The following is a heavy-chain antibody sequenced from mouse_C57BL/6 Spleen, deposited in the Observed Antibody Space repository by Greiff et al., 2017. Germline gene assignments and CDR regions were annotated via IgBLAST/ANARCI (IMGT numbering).Heavy chain of an antibody. CDR1: GFTFSSYA. D-gene: IGHD1-1*01. CDR2: ISSGGDYI. CDR3: TKGSSSAMDY. V-gene: IGHV5-9-1*02. J-gene: IGHJ4*01. Sequence: EVQLVESGAGLVKPGGSLKLSCAASGFTFSSYAMSWVRQTPEKGLEWVAYISSGGDYIYYADTVKGRFTISRDTARNTLYMQMSNLESEDTAMYYCTKGSSSAMDYWGKGTSVTVSS.